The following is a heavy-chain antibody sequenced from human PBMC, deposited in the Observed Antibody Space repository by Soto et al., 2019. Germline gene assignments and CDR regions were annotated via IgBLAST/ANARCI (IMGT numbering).Heavy chain of an antibody. J-gene: IGHJ6*03. Sequence: EVQLVESGGGLVQPGRSLRLSCAASGFTFDDYAMHWVRQAPGKGLEWVSGISWNSGSIGYADSVKGRFTISRDNAKNSLYLQMDRLGAEDTALYYCAKDMRPNFYYYMDVWGKGTTVTVSS. CDR2: ISWNSGSI. V-gene: IGHV3-9*01. CDR1: GFTFDDYA. CDR3: AKDMRPNFYYYMDV.